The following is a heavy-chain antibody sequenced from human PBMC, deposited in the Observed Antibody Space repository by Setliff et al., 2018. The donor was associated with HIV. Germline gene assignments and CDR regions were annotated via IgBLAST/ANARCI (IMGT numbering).Heavy chain of an antibody. V-gene: IGHV4-39*07. CDR3: AQLTPRTNYFYGMDV. CDR1: GGSISSSSYY. CDR2: IYYSGST. Sequence: SETLSLTCTVSGGSISSSSYYWGWIRQPPGKGLEWIGSIYYSGSTYYNPSLKSRVTISVDTSKNQFSLNLTSVTAADTAVYYCAQLTPRTNYFYGMDVWGQGTTVTVSS. J-gene: IGHJ6*02.